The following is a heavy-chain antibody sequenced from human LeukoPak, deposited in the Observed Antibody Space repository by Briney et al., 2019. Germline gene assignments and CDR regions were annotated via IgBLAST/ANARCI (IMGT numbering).Heavy chain of an antibody. CDR3: ARATHYYESSGYDY. D-gene: IGHD3-22*01. CDR1: GFTFSNYN. CDR2: ISYSSSYI. J-gene: IGHJ4*02. V-gene: IGHV3-21*04. Sequence: GGSLRLSCAASGFTFSNYNMNWVRQAPGKGLEWVSSISYSSSYIYYADSVKGRFTISRDNAKNSLYLQMNSLRAEDTALYYCARATHYYESSGYDYWGQGTLVTVSS.